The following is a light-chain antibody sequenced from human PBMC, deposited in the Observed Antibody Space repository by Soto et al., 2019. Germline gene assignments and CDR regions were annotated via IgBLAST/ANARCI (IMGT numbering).Light chain of an antibody. CDR3: QQYNNWPPYT. V-gene: IGKV3-15*01. Sequence: EIVMTQSPATLSVSPGERATLSCRASQSVGSNLAWYQQKPGQTPRLLIYDASTRAPGIPARFSGSGSGTEFTLPISSLQDEDFAVDYCQQYNNWPPYTFGQGTKLEIK. CDR2: DAS. CDR1: QSVGSN. J-gene: IGKJ2*01.